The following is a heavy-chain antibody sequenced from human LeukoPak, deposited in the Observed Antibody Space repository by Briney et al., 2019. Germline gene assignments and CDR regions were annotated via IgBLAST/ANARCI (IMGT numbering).Heavy chain of an antibody. CDR1: GGTFSSYA. CDR2: IIPIFGTA. J-gene: IGHJ4*02. V-gene: IGHV1-69*05. D-gene: IGHD2-2*02. Sequence: GASVKVSCKASGGTFSSYAISWVRQAPGQGLEWMGGIIPIFGTANYAQKFQGRVTITTDESTSTAYMELSSLRSEDTAVYYCARGESIPTMCEYWGQRTLVTVSS. CDR3: ARGESIPTMCEY.